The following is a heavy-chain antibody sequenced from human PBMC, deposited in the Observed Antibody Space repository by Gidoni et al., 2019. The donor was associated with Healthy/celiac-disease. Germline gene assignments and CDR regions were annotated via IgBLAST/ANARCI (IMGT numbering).Heavy chain of an antibody. CDR1: GCSISSGGYY. V-gene: IGHV4-31*03. CDR3: ARGAIQLWFDD. J-gene: IGHJ4*02. Sequence: QVQLQASGPGLVKPSQTPSLTCTVSGCSISSGGYYWSWIRQPLGKGLGWIGYIDYSGTTYYNPSRKGRVTMSVDTSRNQFSRKRSSVTGADTAVYYCARGAIQLWFDDWGQGTRVTVSS. D-gene: IGHD5-18*01. CDR2: IDYSGTT.